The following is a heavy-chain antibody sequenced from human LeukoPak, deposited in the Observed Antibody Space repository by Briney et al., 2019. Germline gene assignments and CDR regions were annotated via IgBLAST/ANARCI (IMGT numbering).Heavy chain of an antibody. CDR2: IKQDGNEK. Sequence: GGSLRLSCAASGFTFSSYWMSWVRQAPGKGLEWVANIKQDGNEKYYVDSVKGRFTISRDNAKNSLYLQMNSLRADDTAVYYCARDINPMFRGAFDPWGQGTLVTVSS. V-gene: IGHV3-7*01. CDR1: GFTFSSYW. J-gene: IGHJ5*02. D-gene: IGHD3-10*01. CDR3: ARDINPMFRGAFDP.